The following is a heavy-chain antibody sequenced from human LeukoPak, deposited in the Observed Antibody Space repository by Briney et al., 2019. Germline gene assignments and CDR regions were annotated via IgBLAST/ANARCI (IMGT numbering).Heavy chain of an antibody. J-gene: IGHJ4*02. CDR1: SGSISSSNFY. CDR3: ASGVTTFAY. D-gene: IGHD4-17*01. V-gene: IGHV4-39*01. Sequence: PSETLSLTCTVSSGSISSSNFYWGWFRQPPGKGLEWIGTIFYSGSTYYNPSLKSRVTISVDTSKNQFSLKLSSVTAADTAVYYCASGVTTFAYWGQGTLVTVSS. CDR2: IFYSGST.